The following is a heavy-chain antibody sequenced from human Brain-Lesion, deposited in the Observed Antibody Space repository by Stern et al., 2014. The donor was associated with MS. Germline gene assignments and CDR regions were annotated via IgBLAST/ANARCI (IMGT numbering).Heavy chain of an antibody. Sequence: VQLVESGPGLVKPSQTLSLACAVSGASVGGGDWYWSWIRQPPGKDLEWLGHIYYSGTTYYKPSLKSRLIISLDTSKNQFSLNLTSVTAADTAVYYCAGAIGKYELLESFDMWGQGTMVTVSS. J-gene: IGHJ3*02. CDR3: AGAIGKYELLESFDM. V-gene: IGHV4-30-4*01. CDR2: IYYSGTT. CDR1: GASVGGGDWY. D-gene: IGHD1-1*01.